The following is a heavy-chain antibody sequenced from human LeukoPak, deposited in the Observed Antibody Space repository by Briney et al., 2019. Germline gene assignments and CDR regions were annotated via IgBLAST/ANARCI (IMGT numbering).Heavy chain of an antibody. CDR1: GFTFSSYA. V-gene: IGHV3-23*01. CDR2: ISDRDAST. J-gene: IGHJ4*02. D-gene: IGHD4-17*01. Sequence: GGSLRLSCAASGFTFSSYAMSWVRQAPGKGLEWVSGISDRDASTYYADSVKGRFTISRDNSKNTLYLQMNSLRAEDTAVYYCAKVPYGDYYFDYWGQGTLVTVSS. CDR3: AKVPYGDYYFDY.